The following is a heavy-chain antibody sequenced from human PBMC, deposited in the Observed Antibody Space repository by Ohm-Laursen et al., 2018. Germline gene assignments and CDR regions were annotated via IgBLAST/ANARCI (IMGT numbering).Heavy chain of an antibody. V-gene: IGHV3-53*01. D-gene: IGHD6-25*01. CDR3: ATAGPYSGDDY. J-gene: IGHJ4*02. Sequence: SLRLSCSASGFTVSSNYMSWVRQAPGKGLEWVSVIHAGGGTYYSDPVKGRFTISRDESKNTLYLQMNSLRDEDTAVYYCATAGPYSGDDYWGQGTLVNVSS. CDR2: IHAGGGT. CDR1: GFTVSSNY.